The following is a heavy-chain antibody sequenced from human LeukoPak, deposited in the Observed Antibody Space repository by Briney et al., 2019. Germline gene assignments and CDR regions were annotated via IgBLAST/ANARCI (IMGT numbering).Heavy chain of an antibody. CDR2: ISYDGSDK. Sequence: GGSLRLSCAASGFTFSSYAMHWVRQAPGKGLEWVAVISYDGSDKYYADSVKGRFTISRDNSKNTLYLQMNSLRAEDTAVYYCARAGYYGSGSYPRLSYYGMDVWGQGATVTVSS. CDR3: ARAGYYGSGSYPRLSYYGMDV. D-gene: IGHD3-10*01. V-gene: IGHV3-30-3*01. J-gene: IGHJ6*02. CDR1: GFTFSSYA.